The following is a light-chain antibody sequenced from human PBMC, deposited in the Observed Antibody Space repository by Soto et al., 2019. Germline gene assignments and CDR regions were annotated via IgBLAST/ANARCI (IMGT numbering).Light chain of an antibody. CDR3: QQYNSYSRA. V-gene: IGKV1-5*03. CDR2: KAS. Sequence: DIQMTQSPSTLSASVGDRVTITCRASQSISSWLAWYQQKPGKAPKLLIYKASSLESGVPSRFSGSGSGTKFTLTISSLQPDDFATYYYQQYNSYSRAFGQGTKLEIK. J-gene: IGKJ2*01. CDR1: QSISSW.